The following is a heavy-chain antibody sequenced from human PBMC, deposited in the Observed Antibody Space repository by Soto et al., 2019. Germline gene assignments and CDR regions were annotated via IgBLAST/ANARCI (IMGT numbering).Heavy chain of an antibody. V-gene: IGHV1-69*01. D-gene: IGHD2-2*01. CDR1: AGTFSSYA. J-gene: IGHJ4*02. CDR2: IIPIFGTA. CDR3: ARDNGAAAHREGVYFDY. Sequence: QVQLVQSGAEVKKPGSSVKVSCKASAGTFSSYAISWVRQAPGQGLEWMGGIIPIFGTANYAQKFQGRVTMTADESTSTAYIEQSSLRSEDTAVYYCARDNGAAAHREGVYFDYWGQGTLVTVSP.